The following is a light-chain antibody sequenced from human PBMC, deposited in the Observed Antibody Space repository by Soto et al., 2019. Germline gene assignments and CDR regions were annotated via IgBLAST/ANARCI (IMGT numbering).Light chain of an antibody. V-gene: IGLV2-23*01. CDR1: SSNVGTYDL. CDR2: EGT. Sequence: QSVLTQPASVSASPGQSITISYTGTSSNVGTYDLVSWYQHHPDKAPKLIIYEGTKRPSGISSRFSGSKSGNTASLTISGLQAEDDADYYCCSFAVGAALVFGGGTKVTVL. J-gene: IGLJ2*01. CDR3: CSFAVGAALV.